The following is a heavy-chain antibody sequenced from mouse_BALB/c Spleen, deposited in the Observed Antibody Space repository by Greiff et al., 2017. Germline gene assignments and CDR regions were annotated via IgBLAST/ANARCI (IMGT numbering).Heavy chain of an antibody. J-gene: IGHJ3*01. CDR1: GYTFTSYT. V-gene: IGHV1-4*01. D-gene: IGHD2-1*01. Sequence: LEESGAELARPGASVKMSCKASGYTFTSYTMHWVKQRPGQGLEWIGYINPSSGYTNYNQKFKDKATLTADKSSSTAYMQLSSLTSEDSAVYYCAREGNYVSWFAYWGQGTLVTVSA. CDR2: INPSSGYT. CDR3: AREGNYVSWFAY.